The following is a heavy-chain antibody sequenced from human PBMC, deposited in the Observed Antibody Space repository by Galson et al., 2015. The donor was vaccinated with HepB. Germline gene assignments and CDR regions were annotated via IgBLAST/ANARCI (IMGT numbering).Heavy chain of an antibody. CDR2: ISSNGGST. CDR1: GFTFSSYA. J-gene: IGHJ4*02. V-gene: IGHV3-64D*06. D-gene: IGHD3-22*01. CDR3: VKDRYYYDSSGYYGFDY. Sequence: SLRLSCAASGFTFSSYAMHWVRQAPGKGLEYVSAISSNGGSTYYADSVKGRFTISRDNSKNTLYLQMSSLRAEDTAVYYCVKDRYYYDSSGYYGFDYWGQGTLVTVSS.